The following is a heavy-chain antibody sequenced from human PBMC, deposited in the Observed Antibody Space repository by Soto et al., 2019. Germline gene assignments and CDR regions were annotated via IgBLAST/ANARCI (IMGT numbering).Heavy chain of an antibody. CDR2: IIPIFGTA. CDR1: GGTFSSYA. CDR3: AREIAVAGTFFDY. J-gene: IGHJ4*02. D-gene: IGHD6-19*01. V-gene: IGHV1-69*06. Sequence: SVKVSCKASGGTFSSYAISWVRQAPGQGLEWMGGIIPIFGTANYAQKFQGRVTITADKSTSTAYMELSSLRSEDTAVYYCAREIAVAGTFFDYWGQGTLVTVSS.